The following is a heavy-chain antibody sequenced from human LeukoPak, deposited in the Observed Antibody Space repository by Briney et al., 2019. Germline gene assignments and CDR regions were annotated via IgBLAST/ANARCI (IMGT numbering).Heavy chain of an antibody. D-gene: IGHD2-2*01. Sequence: SETLSLTCTVSGGSISSNSWNWIRQPAGKGLEWIGRIYSSGSTNYNPSLKSRVTMSVDTSKNQFSLKLNSVTAADTAVYFCARGQVPEVILEGWFDPWGQGTLVTVSS. V-gene: IGHV4-4*07. J-gene: IGHJ5*02. CDR1: GGSISSNS. CDR3: ARGQVPEVILEGWFDP. CDR2: IYSSGST.